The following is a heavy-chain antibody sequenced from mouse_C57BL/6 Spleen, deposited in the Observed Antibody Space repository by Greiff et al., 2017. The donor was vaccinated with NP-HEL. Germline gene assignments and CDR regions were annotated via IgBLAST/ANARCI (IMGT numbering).Heavy chain of an antibody. J-gene: IGHJ4*01. Sequence: EVQLQQSGPELVKPGASVKIPCKASGYTFTDYNMDWVKQSHGKSLEWIGDINPNNGGTIYNQKFKGKATLTVDKSSSTAYMELRSLTSEDTAVYYCASGASYDYLYAMDYWGQGTSVTVSS. CDR2: INPNNGGT. CDR1: GYTFTDYN. V-gene: IGHV1-18*01. CDR3: ASGASYDYLYAMDY. D-gene: IGHD2-4*01.